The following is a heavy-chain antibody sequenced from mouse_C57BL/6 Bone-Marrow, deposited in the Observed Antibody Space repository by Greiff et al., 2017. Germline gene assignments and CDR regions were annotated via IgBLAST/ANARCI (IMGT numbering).Heavy chain of an antibody. CDR3: ARAATVVPVSW. V-gene: IGHV5-4*01. CDR1: GFTFSSYA. D-gene: IGHD1-1*01. J-gene: IGHJ4*01. CDR2: ISDGGSYT. Sequence: EVQGVESGGGLVKPGGSLKLSCAASGFTFSSYAMSWVRQTPEKRLEWVATISDGGSYTYYPDNVKGRFTISRDNAKNNLYLQMSHLKSEDTAMYYCARAATVVPVSWGGQGTSVTVSS.